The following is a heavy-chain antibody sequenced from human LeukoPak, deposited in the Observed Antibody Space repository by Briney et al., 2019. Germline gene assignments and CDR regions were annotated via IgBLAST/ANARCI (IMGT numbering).Heavy chain of an antibody. D-gene: IGHD4-23*01. CDR1: GFTFSSYG. V-gene: IGHV3-33*01. CDR3: ARDSSLRWTRYYFDY. CDR2: IWYDGSNK. Sequence: GGSLRLSCAASGFTFSSYGMHWVRQAPGKGLEWVAVIWYDGSNKYYADSVKGRFTISRDNSKNTLYLQMNSLSAEDTAVYYCARDSSLRWTRYYFDYWGQGTLVTVSS. J-gene: IGHJ4*02.